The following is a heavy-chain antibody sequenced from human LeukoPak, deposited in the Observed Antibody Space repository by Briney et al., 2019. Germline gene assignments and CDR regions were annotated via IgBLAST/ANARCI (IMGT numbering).Heavy chain of an antibody. J-gene: IGHJ4*02. D-gene: IGHD6-19*01. CDR1: GFTFSNAW. CDR3: TTLSGWRKYYFDY. V-gene: IGHV3-15*01. Sequence: GGSLRLSCAASGFTFSNAWMSWGRQAPGKGLEWVGRIKSKTDGGTTDYAAPVKGRFTISRDDSKNTLYLQMNSLKTEDTAVYYCTTLSGWRKYYFDYWGQGTLVTVSS. CDR2: IKSKTDGGTT.